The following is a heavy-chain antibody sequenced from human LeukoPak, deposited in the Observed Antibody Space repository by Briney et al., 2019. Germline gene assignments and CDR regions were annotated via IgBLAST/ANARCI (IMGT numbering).Heavy chain of an antibody. CDR3: AREGFGSVPAATSTDIFGFKPFDY. V-gene: IGHV4-59*01. Sequence: SETLSLTCTVSGGSISSYYWSWIRQPPGKGLEWIGYIYYSGSTNYNPSLKSRVTISVDTSKDQFSLKLSSVTAADTAVYYCAREGFGSVPAATSTDIFGFKPFDYWGQGTLVTVSS. CDR2: IYYSGST. D-gene: IGHD2-2*01. CDR1: GGSISSYY. J-gene: IGHJ4*02.